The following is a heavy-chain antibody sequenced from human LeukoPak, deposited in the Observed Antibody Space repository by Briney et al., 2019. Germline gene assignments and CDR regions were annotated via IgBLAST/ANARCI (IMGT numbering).Heavy chain of an antibody. J-gene: IGHJ4*02. D-gene: IGHD1-26*01. Sequence: GSLRLSCAASGFTFSKYAMSWIRQPPGKGLEWIASISYSGSTYYNPSLKSRVTISVDTSKNQFSLKLSSVTAADTAVYYCARYQGSLDYWGQGTLVTVSS. CDR1: GFTFSKYA. CDR3: ARYQGSLDY. V-gene: IGHV4-38-2*01. CDR2: ISYSGST.